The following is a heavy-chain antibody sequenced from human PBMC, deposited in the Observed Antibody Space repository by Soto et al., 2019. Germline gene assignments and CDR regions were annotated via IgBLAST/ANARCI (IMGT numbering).Heavy chain of an antibody. D-gene: IGHD7-27*01. V-gene: IGHV4-59*01. CDR2: IYYSGST. CDR1: GGSISTYY. Sequence: QVQLQESGPGLVKPSETLSLTCTVSGGSISTYYWSWIRQPQGKVLEWIGYIYYSGSTNYNPSLKSRVTISVDTSTNQYSLKLSSVTAADTAVYYCAGGWGGYFQHWGQGTLVTVSS. CDR3: AGGWGGYFQH. J-gene: IGHJ1*01.